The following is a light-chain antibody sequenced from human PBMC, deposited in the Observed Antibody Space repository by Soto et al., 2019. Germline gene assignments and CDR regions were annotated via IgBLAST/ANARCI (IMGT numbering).Light chain of an antibody. CDR2: DES. CDR3: QQCGDSLLT. Sequence: QSPGTLSLYQGEGVTLSCRASQIVPGDYLAWYKKNTGQATRILMYDESTRATGITDRFSGSGSGTDFTLIISRLETEELAVYDCQQCGDSLLTFGGVAKVDIK. J-gene: IGKJ4*01. V-gene: IGKV3-20*01. CDR1: QIVPGDY.